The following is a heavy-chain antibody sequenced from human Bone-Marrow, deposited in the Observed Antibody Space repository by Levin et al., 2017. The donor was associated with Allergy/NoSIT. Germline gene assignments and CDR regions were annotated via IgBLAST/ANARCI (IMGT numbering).Heavy chain of an antibody. V-gene: IGHV3-23*01. CDR1: GFTFSSYA. CDR3: AKDLRVIPLGY. Sequence: GESLKISCAASGFTFSSYAMSWVRQAPGKGLEWVSAISGSGGSTYYADSVKGRFTISRDNSKNTLYLQMNSLRAEDTAVYYCAKDLRVIPLGYWGQGTRVTVSS. D-gene: IGHD3-22*01. J-gene: IGHJ4*02. CDR2: ISGSGGST.